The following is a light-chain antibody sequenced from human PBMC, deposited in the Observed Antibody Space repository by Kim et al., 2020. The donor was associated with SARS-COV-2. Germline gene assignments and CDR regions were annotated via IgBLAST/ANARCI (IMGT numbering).Light chain of an antibody. Sequence: QSVLTQPPSASGTPGQRVTISCSGSSSNIGSTTVSWYQQLPAAAPKLLIYSNNQRPSGVPDRFSGSKSGTSASLAISGLQSEDEADYYCATWDDSLNAVVFGGGTQLTVL. CDR2: SNN. J-gene: IGLJ2*01. CDR1: SSNIGSTT. CDR3: ATWDDSLNAVV. V-gene: IGLV1-44*01.